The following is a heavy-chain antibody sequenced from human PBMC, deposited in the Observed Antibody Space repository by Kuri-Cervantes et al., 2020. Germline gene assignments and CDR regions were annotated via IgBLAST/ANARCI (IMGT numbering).Heavy chain of an antibody. J-gene: IGHJ4*02. V-gene: IGHV3-13*01. CDR2: IGTAGDT. Sequence: GGSLRLSCAASGFTFSSYDMHWFRQATGKGLEWVSAIGTAGDTYYPGSVKGRFTISRDNSKNTLYLQMNSLRAEDTAVYYCARDRGDQLLLDYWGQGTLVTVSS. D-gene: IGHD2-2*01. CDR1: GFTFSSYD. CDR3: ARDRGDQLLLDY.